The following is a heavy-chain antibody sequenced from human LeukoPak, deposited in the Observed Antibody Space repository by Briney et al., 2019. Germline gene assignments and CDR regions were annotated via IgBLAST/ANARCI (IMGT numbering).Heavy chain of an antibody. V-gene: IGHV4-4*07. D-gene: IGHD6-13*01. CDR3: ARDLKQQLVPGADYYYGMDV. CDR1: GGSISSYY. CDR2: IYTSGST. J-gene: IGHJ6*02. Sequence: SETLSLTCTVSGGSISSYYWSWIRQPAGKGLEWIGRIYTSGSTNYNPSLKSRVTMSVDTSKNQFSLKLSSVTAADTAVYYCARDLKQQLVPGADYYYGMDVWGQGTTVTVSS.